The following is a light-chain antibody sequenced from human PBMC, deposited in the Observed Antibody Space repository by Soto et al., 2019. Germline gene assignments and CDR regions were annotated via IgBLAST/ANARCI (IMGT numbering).Light chain of an antibody. CDR2: RVS. J-gene: IGKJ4*01. CDR3: QQRFTWPLT. CDR1: QTVSRF. Sequence: ETVLTQSPATLSLSPGERATLSCRASQTVSRFLAWYQQKPGQAPRLLIYRVSNRATGVPARFSGSGSGTDFALSISSLEPEDSGVYYRQQRFTWPLTFGGGTKV. V-gene: IGKV3-11*01.